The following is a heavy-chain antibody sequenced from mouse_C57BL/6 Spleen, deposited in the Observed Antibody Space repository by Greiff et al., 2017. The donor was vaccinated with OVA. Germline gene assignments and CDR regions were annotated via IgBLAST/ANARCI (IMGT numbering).Heavy chain of an antibody. CDR1: GFNIKNTY. D-gene: IGHD1-1*01. V-gene: IGHV14-3*01. CDR2: IGPANGNT. J-gene: IGHJ1*03. CDR3: ARWGGSSYEGYFDV. Sequence: EVQRVESVAELVRPGASVKLSCTASGFNIKNTYMHWVKQRPEQGLEWIGRIGPANGNTKYAPKFQGKATITADTSSNTAYLQLSSLTSEDTAIYYCARWGGSSYEGYFDVWGTGTTVTVSS.